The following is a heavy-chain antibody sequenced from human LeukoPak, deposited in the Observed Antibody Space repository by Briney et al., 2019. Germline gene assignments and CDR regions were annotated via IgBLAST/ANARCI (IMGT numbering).Heavy chain of an antibody. CDR2: IHSSGYT. J-gene: IGHJ5*02. CDR3: AKRQGPNSGSYDYFDP. CDR1: GGSISSYY. D-gene: IGHD1-26*01. Sequence: SETLSLTCTVSGGSISSYYWSWIRQPPGQGLEWIAYIHSSGYTNYNPSLKSRVTIVDTSKNQFSLKVTSVTAADTAVYYCAKRQGPNSGSYDYFDPWGQGTLVAVSS. V-gene: IGHV4-4*09.